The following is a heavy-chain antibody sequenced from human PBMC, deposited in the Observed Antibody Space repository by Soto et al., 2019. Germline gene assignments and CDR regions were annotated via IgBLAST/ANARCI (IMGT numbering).Heavy chain of an antibody. D-gene: IGHD7-27*01. Sequence: PSETLSLTCTVSGGSISSYYWSWIRQPPGKGLEWIGYIYYSGSTNYNPSLKSRVTISVDTSKNQFSLKLSSVTAADTAVYYCARDSLTGDYYFDYWGQGTLVTVPS. CDR3: ARDSLTGDYYFDY. CDR2: IYYSGST. J-gene: IGHJ4*02. CDR1: GGSISSYY. V-gene: IGHV4-59*01.